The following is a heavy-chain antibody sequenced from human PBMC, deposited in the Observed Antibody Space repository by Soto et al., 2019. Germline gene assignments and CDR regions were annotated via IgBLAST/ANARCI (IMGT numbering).Heavy chain of an antibody. D-gene: IGHD3-22*01. Sequence: PSETLSLTCTVSGGSISSYYWSWIRQPAGKGLEWIGRIYTSGSTNYNSSLKSRVTMSVDTSKNQLSLRLSSVTAADTAVYYCARDLGITMIGTGFDYWGQGTLVTVSS. V-gene: IGHV4-4*07. CDR2: IYTSGST. CDR1: GGSISSYY. J-gene: IGHJ4*02. CDR3: ARDLGITMIGTGFDY.